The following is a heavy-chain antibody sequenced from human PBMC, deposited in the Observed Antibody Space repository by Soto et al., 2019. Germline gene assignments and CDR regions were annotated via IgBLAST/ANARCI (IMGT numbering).Heavy chain of an antibody. J-gene: IGHJ4*02. CDR2: VYYAGST. Sequence: QLQLQESGPGLVKPSDTLSLTCTVSGGSISTDSHYWGWIRQPPGKGLEWIGSVYYAGSTYKNPSLHSRVTISVDTSKNHFSLKLNSVTAADTAVYYCARRTNYGDYPFDYWGQGTLVTVSS. D-gene: IGHD4-17*01. V-gene: IGHV4-39*02. CDR1: GGSISTDSHY. CDR3: ARRTNYGDYPFDY.